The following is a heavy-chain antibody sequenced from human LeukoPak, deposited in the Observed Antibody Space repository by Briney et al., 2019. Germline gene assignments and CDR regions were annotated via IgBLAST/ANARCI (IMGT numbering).Heavy chain of an antibody. Sequence: SETLSLTCTVSGGSISSYYWSWIRQPPGKGLEWIGYIYYSGSTNYNPSLKSRVTISVDTSKNQFSLKLSSVTAADTAVYYCASRVGSSDNWFDPWGQGTLVTVSS. CDR3: ASRVGSSDNWFDP. CDR1: GGSISSYY. V-gene: IGHV4-59*12. D-gene: IGHD6-6*01. J-gene: IGHJ5*02. CDR2: IYYSGST.